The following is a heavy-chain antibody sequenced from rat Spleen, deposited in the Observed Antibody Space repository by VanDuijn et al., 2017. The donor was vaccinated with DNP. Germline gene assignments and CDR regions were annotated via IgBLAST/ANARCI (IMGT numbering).Heavy chain of an antibody. CDR2: INTGSGGT. D-gene: IGHD1-6*01. CDR3: ARDYGYNIYAVDA. Sequence: QIQLQQSGAELAKPGSSVKISCKASGYTFTTYYISWIKQTTGQDREYIGYINTGSGGTNYNEKFKGKATLTVDKSSSTAFMQLSSLTPADSAVYYCARDYGYNIYAVDAWGQGTSVTVSS. V-gene: IGHV1-43*01. J-gene: IGHJ4*01. CDR1: GYTFTTYY.